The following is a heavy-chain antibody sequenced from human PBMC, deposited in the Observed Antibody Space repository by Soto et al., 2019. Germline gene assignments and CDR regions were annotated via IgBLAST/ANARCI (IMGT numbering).Heavy chain of an antibody. CDR3: ARVMTGYSSGWYYLDY. D-gene: IGHD6-19*01. CDR2: INAGNGHT. Sequence: ASVKVSCKASGYTFTSFAMQWVRQAPGQRLEWMGWINAGNGHTKYSQKFQGRVTITRDTFARTAYMELSSLRSEDTAVYYCARVMTGYSSGWYYLDYWGQGTLVTVSS. J-gene: IGHJ4*02. V-gene: IGHV1-3*01. CDR1: GYTFTSFA.